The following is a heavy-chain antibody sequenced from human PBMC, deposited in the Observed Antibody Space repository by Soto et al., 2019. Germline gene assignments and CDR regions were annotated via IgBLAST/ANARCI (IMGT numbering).Heavy chain of an antibody. V-gene: IGHV3-23*01. J-gene: IGHJ5*02. CDR1: GFTFSSYA. D-gene: IGHD3-9*01. CDR2: ISGSGGST. Sequence: EVQLLESGGGLVQPGGSLRLSCAASGFTFSSYAMSWVRQAPGKGLEWVSAISGSGGSTYYADSVKGRFTISRDNPKNTLYLQMNSLRAEDTAVYYCAKVGDYDILTGYPSWFDPWGQGTLVTVSS. CDR3: AKVGDYDILTGYPSWFDP.